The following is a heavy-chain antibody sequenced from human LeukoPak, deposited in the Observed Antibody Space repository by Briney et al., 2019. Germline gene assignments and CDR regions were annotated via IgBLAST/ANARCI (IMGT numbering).Heavy chain of an antibody. V-gene: IGHV3-20*04. J-gene: IGHJ6*03. CDR1: GFTFDDYG. CDR2: INWNGGST. D-gene: IGHD3-22*01. Sequence: GGSLRLSCAASGFTFDDYGMSWVRQAPGKGLEWVSGINWNGGSTGYADSVKGRFTISRDNAKNSLYLQMNSLRAEDTALYYCARRGHYDGSGYYYGDYYYYMDVWGKGTTVTVSS. CDR3: ARRGHYDGSGYYYGDYYYYMDV.